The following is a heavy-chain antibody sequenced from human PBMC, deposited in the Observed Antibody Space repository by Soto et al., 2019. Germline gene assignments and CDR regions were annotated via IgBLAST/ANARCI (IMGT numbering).Heavy chain of an antibody. D-gene: IGHD3-3*01. CDR2: ITGSGGGT. V-gene: IGHV3-23*01. J-gene: IGHJ6*02. CDR3: AKSDTHCIIPPTFGGNNHHSIIEV. CDR1: GFMFANYA. Sequence: GGSLRLSCAASGFMFANYAMGWVRQAPGKGLEWVSAITGSGGGTYYADSVKGRFSGSRDNSKNRLYLQMHSHRAEDAAIFYCAKSDTHCIIPPTFGGNNHHSIIEVLAHGTTVTVS.